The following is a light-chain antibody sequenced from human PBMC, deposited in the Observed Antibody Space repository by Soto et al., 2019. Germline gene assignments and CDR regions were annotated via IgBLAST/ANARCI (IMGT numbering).Light chain of an antibody. V-gene: IGKV3-20*01. CDR1: QSVSSSS. J-gene: IGKJ1*01. CDR2: GAS. CDR3: QQYVGSPPT. Sequence: EIVLTQSPGTLSLSPGERATLSCRASQSVSSSSLAWYQQKPGQAPRLLIYGASNRATGIPDRFSGSGSGTDFTLTINRLEPEDLAVYCCQQYVGSPPTFGQGTKVEIK.